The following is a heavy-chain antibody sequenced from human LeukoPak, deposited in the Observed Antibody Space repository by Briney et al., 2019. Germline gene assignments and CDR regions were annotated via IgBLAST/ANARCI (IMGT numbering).Heavy chain of an antibody. D-gene: IGHD6-19*01. CDR2: INPNSGGT. J-gene: IGHJ4*02. CDR3: AASSGWYEVDY. CDR1: GCTFTSYG. Sequence: ASVKVSCKASGCTFTSYGISWVRQAPGQGLEWMGWINPNSGGTNYAQKFQGRVTMTRDTSISTAYMELSRLRSDDTAVYYCAASSGWYEVDYWGQGTLVTVSS. V-gene: IGHV1-2*02.